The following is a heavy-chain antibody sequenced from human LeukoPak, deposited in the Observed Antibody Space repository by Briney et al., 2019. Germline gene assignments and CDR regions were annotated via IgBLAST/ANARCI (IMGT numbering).Heavy chain of an antibody. CDR3: ARSSYYYGSGSYYKFGDY. Sequence: ASVKVSCKASGYTFTGYYMQWVRQAPGQGLEWMGWTNPNTGGTNYAQKFQGRVTMTRDTSINTAYMELSRLRSDDTAVYFCARSSYYYGSGSYYKFGDYWGQGTQVTVSS. D-gene: IGHD3-10*01. CDR2: TNPNTGGT. CDR1: GYTFTGYY. V-gene: IGHV1-2*02. J-gene: IGHJ4*02.